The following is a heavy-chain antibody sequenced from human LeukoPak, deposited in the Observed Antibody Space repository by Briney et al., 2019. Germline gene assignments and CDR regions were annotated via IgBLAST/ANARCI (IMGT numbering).Heavy chain of an antibody. V-gene: IGHV3-7*03. CDR2: IKQDGSEK. J-gene: IGHJ4*02. CDR3: ARSGIAAAGGDFDY. D-gene: IGHD6-13*01. Sequence: GGSLRLSCAASGFTFSSYWMSWVRQAPGKGLEWEANIKQDGSEKYYVDSVKGRFTISRDNAKNSLYLQMNSLRAEDTAVYYCARSGIAAAGGDFDYWGQGTLVTVSS. CDR1: GFTFSSYW.